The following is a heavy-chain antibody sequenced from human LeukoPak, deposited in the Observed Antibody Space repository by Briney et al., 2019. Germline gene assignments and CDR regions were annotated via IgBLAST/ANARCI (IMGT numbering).Heavy chain of an antibody. D-gene: IGHD5-12*01. CDR2: IKQDGSEK. V-gene: IGHV3-7*01. CDR1: EFTFPMYW. CDR3: ARGGGIVATDY. J-gene: IGHJ4*02. Sequence: GGSLRLSCAASEFTFPMYWMSWVRQAPGKGLEWAADIKQDGSEKYYVDSVKGRFTISRDNAKNSLYLQMNSLRAEDTAVYYCARGGGIVATDYWGQGTLVTVSS.